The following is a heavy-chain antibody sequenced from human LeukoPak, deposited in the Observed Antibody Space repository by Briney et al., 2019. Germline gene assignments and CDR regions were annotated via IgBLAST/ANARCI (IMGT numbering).Heavy chain of an antibody. CDR3: ARGTRYYDFWSGYYTGTLNFDY. D-gene: IGHD3-3*01. CDR2: IYTSGST. CDR1: GGSISSYY. Sequence: PSETLSLTCTVSGGSISSYYWSWIRQPAGKGLEWIGRIYTSGSTNYNPSLKSRVTMSVDTSKNQISLKLTSVTAADTAVYYCARGTRYYDFWSGYYTGTLNFDYWGQGTLVTVSS. V-gene: IGHV4-4*07. J-gene: IGHJ4*02.